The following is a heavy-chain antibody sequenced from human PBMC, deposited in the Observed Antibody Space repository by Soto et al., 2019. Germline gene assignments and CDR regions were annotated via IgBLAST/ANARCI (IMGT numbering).Heavy chain of an antibody. CDR2: ISYDGSNK. J-gene: IGHJ6*02. CDR3: AKGNHRTYYDIFTGYRPFYYYYGMDV. CDR1: GFTFSSYG. Sequence: QVQLVESGGGVVQPGRSLRLSCAASGFTFSSYGMHWVRQAPGKGLEWVAVISYDGSNKYYADSVKGRFTISRENSKTTLYLEMNSLRAEYTAVYYCAKGNHRTYYDIFTGYRPFYYYYGMDVWGQGTTVTVSS. V-gene: IGHV3-30*18. D-gene: IGHD3-9*01.